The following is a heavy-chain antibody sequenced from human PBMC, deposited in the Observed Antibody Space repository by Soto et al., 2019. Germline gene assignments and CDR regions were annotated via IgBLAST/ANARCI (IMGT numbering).Heavy chain of an antibody. CDR3: AKGRSCYHHDGVDV. V-gene: IGHV3-23*01. Sequence: GGSLRLSCAASGFTFSSCAMGWVRQAPGKGLEWVSDIIDSGGSTYYADSVKGRFTISRDNSKSTLYLQMNSLRAEDTALYYCAKGRSCYHHDGVDVRGQGTTDIVSS. CDR1: GFTFSSCA. CDR2: IIDSGGST. J-gene: IGHJ6*01. D-gene: IGHD2-15*01.